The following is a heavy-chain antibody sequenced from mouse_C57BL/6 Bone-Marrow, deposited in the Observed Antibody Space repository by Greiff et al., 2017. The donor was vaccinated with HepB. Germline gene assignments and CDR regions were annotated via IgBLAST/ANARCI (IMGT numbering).Heavy chain of an antibody. Sequence: EVQLQQSGAELVRPGASVKLSCTASGFNITDDYMHWVKQRPEQGLEWIGWIDPENGDTEYASKFQGKATITADTSSNTAYLQHSSLTTEDTAVYYCTTSPGGDYSGFAYWGQGTLVTVSA. J-gene: IGHJ3*01. CDR3: TTSPGGDYSGFAY. V-gene: IGHV14-4*01. CDR1: GFNITDDY. D-gene: IGHD2-4*01. CDR2: IDPENGDT.